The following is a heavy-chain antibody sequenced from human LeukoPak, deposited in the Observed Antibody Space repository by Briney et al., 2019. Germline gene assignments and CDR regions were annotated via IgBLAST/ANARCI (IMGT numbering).Heavy chain of an antibody. CDR1: GYTFTSYG. CDR2: ISTYNGNT. D-gene: IGHD1-20*01. CDR3: ARDRVYNWNYWYFDL. J-gene: IGHJ2*01. Sequence: ASVKVSCKASGYTFTSYGISWVRQAPGQGLEWMGWISTYNGNTNYAQKVQGRVIMTTDTSTSTAYLELRRLTSDDTAVYYCARDRVYNWNYWYFDLWGRGTLVTVSS. V-gene: IGHV1-18*01.